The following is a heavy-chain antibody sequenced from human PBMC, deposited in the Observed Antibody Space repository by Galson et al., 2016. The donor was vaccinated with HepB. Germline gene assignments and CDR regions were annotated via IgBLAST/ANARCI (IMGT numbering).Heavy chain of an antibody. Sequence: SLRLSCAASGFTFSRFAMHWVRQAPGKGLEWVALISHDATSEHYSDSVKGRLTISRDNTKNTLSLHIRSLAGEGTAVYYCAKGTGGVFAPSYYFDYWGPGTLVAVSS. CDR3: AKGTGGVFAPSYYFDY. CDR2: ISHDATSE. J-gene: IGHJ4*02. CDR1: GFTFSRFA. D-gene: IGHD3-16*02. V-gene: IGHV3-30*04.